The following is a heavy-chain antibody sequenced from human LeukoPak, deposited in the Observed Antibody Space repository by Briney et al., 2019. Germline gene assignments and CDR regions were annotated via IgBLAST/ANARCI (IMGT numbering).Heavy chain of an antibody. CDR1: GCSISSSGYY. CDR3: ARLTASFTTVTARNPTDY. CDR2: IYDSGST. V-gene: IGHV4-39*01. J-gene: IGHJ4*02. Sequence: SETLSLTCTASGCSISSSGYYWGWIRQRPGKELEWIGSIYDSGSTYSNPSLKSRVTISVDTSKNQFSLKLSSVTAADTAVYYCARLTASFTTVTARNPTDYWGEGTLVTVSS. D-gene: IGHD4-17*01.